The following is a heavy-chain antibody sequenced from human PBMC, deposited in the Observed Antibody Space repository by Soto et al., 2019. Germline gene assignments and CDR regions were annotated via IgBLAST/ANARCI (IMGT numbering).Heavy chain of an antibody. J-gene: IGHJ4*02. CDR3: ARDESSGGALAY. CDR2: IYYSGST. Sequence: QVQLQESGPGLVKPSQTLSLTCTVSGGSISSGDYYWSWIRQPPGKGLEWIGYIYYSGSTYYNPSLKSRXXIXVXXSKNQFSLKLSSVTAADTAVYYCARDESSGGALAYWGQGTLVTVSS. CDR1: GGSISSGDYY. V-gene: IGHV4-30-4*01. D-gene: IGHD6-19*01.